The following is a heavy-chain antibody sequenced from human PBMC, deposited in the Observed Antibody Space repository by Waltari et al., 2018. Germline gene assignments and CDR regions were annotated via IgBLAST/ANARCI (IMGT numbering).Heavy chain of an antibody. D-gene: IGHD3-10*01. CDR2: LYHSGNT. V-gene: IGHV4-38-2*02. Sequence: QVQLQESGPGLVKPSETLSLTGVVSAYPISSGFYWGWIRQPPGKGLEWIGSLYHSGNTYYNPSLKSRVTLSVDTSKNQFSLKLISVTAADTAVYYCARDRGAADYIDYWGQGTLVTVSS. J-gene: IGHJ4*02. CDR3: ARDRGAADYIDY. CDR1: AYPISSGFY.